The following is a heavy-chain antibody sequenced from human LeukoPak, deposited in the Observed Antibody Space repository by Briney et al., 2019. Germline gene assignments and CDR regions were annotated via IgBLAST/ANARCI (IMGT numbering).Heavy chain of an antibody. J-gene: IGHJ4*02. D-gene: IGHD6-13*01. V-gene: IGHV3-21*01. CDR2: ISSSSSYI. Sequence: GGSLRLSCAASGFTFSSYAMSWVRQAPGKGLEWVSSISSSSSYIYYADSVKGRFTISRDNAKNSLYLQMNSLRAEDTAVYYCARDWYSSSWYGWRVYDFWGQGTLVTVSS. CDR3: ARDWYSSSWYGWRVYDF. CDR1: GFTFSSYA.